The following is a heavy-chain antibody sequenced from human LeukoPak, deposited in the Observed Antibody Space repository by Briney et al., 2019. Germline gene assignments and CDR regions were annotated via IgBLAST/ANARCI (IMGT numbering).Heavy chain of an antibody. J-gene: IGHJ4*02. Sequence: HSGGSLRLSCAASGFTFSSYWMHWVRQAPGKGLVWVSRINSDGSSTSYADSVKGRFTISRDNAKNTLYLQMNSLRAEDTAVYYCANQGRAGPQEYYYDSSGYYYDYWGQGTLVTVSS. CDR1: GFTFSSYW. D-gene: IGHD3-22*01. V-gene: IGHV3-74*01. CDR3: ANQGRAGPQEYYYDSSGYYYDY. CDR2: INSDGSST.